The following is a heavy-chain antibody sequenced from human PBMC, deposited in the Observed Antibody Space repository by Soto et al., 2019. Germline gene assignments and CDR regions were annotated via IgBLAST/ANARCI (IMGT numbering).Heavy chain of an antibody. J-gene: IGHJ4*02. D-gene: IGHD3-16*02. CDR3: ARGQGYYDYIWGSYRYTNYFDY. Sequence: QVQLQQWGAGLLKPSETLSLTCAVYGGSFSGYYWSWIRQPPGKGREWIGEINHSGSTNYNPSLKSRVTIPVDTSKNQFSLKLSSVTAADTAVYYCARGQGYYDYIWGSYRYTNYFDYWGQGTLVTVSS. CDR2: INHSGST. CDR1: GGSFSGYY. V-gene: IGHV4-34*01.